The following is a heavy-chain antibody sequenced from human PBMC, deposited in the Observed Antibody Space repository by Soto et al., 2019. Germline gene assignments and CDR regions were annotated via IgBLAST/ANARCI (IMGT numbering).Heavy chain of an antibody. D-gene: IGHD2-2*01. CDR3: AKDRCSSTSCRLFPTNQGTGI. Sequence: GGSLRLSCAASGFTFSSYWMSWVRQAPGKGLEWVANIKQDGSEKYYVDSLKGRFTISRDNAKNSLYLQMNSLRAEDTATYYCAKDRCSSTSCRLFPTNQGTGIWGQGTMVTVSS. V-gene: IGHV3-7*03. J-gene: IGHJ3*02. CDR2: IKQDGSEK. CDR1: GFTFSSYW.